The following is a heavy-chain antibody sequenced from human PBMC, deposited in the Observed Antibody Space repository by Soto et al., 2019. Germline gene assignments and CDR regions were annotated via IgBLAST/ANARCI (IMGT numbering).Heavy chain of an antibody. CDR2: INRDGTVA. D-gene: IGHD3-10*01. CDR1: GFTFSSYW. V-gene: IGHV3-74*01. J-gene: IGHJ4*02. CDR3: GRGSGVADN. Sequence: EVQLVESGGGLVQPGGSLRLSCAASGFTFSSYWMHWVRQVPGKGLVWVSRINRDGTVANYADSVKGRFTISRDNAKNMQYLQMNSLRAEDTGVYYCGRGSGVADNWGQGVLVTVSS.